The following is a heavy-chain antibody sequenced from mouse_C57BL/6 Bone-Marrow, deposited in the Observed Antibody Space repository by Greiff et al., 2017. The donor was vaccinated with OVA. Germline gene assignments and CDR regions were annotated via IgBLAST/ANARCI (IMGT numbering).Heavy chain of an antibody. CDR1: GFNIKDDY. CDR3: TTWHYGSSSYFDY. J-gene: IGHJ2*01. CDR2: IDPENGDT. Sequence: VQLQQSGAELVRPGASVKLSCTASGFNIKDDYMHWVKQRPEQGLEWIGWIDPENGDTEYASKFQGKATITADTSSNTAYLQLSSLTSEDTAGYYCTTWHYGSSSYFDYWGQGTTLTVSS. D-gene: IGHD1-1*01. V-gene: IGHV14-4*01.